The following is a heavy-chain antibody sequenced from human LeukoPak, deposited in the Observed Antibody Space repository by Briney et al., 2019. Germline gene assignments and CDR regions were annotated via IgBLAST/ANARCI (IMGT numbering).Heavy chain of an antibody. CDR2: INHSGST. CDR3: AVAAAQRRVDY. CDR1: GGSFSSYY. Sequence: PSETLSLTCATYGGSFSSYYWSWIRQPPRKGLEWIGEINHSGSTNYNPSLKSRVTISVDTSTNQFSLKLSSVTAADTAVYYCAVAAAQRRVDYWGQGTLVTVSS. J-gene: IGHJ4*02. D-gene: IGHD6-13*01. V-gene: IGHV4-34*01.